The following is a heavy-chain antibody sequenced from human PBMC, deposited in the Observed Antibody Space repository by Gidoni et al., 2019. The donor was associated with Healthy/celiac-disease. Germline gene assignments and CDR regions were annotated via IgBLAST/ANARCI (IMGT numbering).Heavy chain of an antibody. CDR1: GFTFSDSY. J-gene: IGHJ5*02. Sequence: QVQLVESGGGLVKPGGSLRLSCSASGFTFSDSYMSWIRQVPGKGREWVSYISSRSSYTNYADSVKGRFTISRDNAKNSLYLQMNSLRAEDTAVYYCATPLEYYDSSGNGWFDPWGQGTLVTVSS. V-gene: IGHV3-11*06. CDR2: ISSRSSYT. D-gene: IGHD3-22*01. CDR3: ATPLEYYDSSGNGWFDP.